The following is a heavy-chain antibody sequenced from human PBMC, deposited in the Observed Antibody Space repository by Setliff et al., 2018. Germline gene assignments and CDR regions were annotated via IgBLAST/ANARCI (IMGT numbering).Heavy chain of an antibody. V-gene: IGHV4-30-4*08. CDR1: GGSISSGDYY. CDR2: IYYSGST. D-gene: IGHD1-1*01. J-gene: IGHJ3*02. CDR3: AREAPGYAFDI. Sequence: LSLPCTVSGGSISSGDYYWSWIRQPPGKGLEWIGYIYYSGSTYYNPSLKSRVTISVDTSKNQFSLKLSSVTAADTAVYYCAREAPGYAFDIWGQGTVVTVSS.